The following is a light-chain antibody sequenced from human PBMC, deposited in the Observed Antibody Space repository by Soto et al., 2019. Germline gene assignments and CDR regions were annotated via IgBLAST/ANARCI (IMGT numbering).Light chain of an antibody. J-gene: IGLJ1*01. Sequence: QSALTQPASVSGSPGQSITISCTGISSDVGAYNYVSWYQQYPGKAPKLMIYEVSNRPSGVSNRFSGSKSGNTASLTISGLQAEDEADYYCSSYTSTNTRYVFGSGTKLTVL. CDR3: SSYTSTNTRYV. V-gene: IGLV2-14*01. CDR1: SSDVGAYNY. CDR2: EVS.